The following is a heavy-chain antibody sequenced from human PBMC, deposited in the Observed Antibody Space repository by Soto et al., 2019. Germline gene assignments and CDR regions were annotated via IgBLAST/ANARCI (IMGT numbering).Heavy chain of an antibody. D-gene: IGHD3-10*01. CDR1: GFTFSSYG. V-gene: IGHV3-33*01. Sequence: QVQLVESGGGVVQPGRSLRLSCAASGFTFSSYGMHWVRQAPGKGLEWVAVIWYDGSNKYYADSVKRRFTISRDNSKNTLYLQINSLRSAATALHYCARDVTSYYYGSATPNYWGHVTLVTASS. CDR3: ARDVTSYYYGSATPNY. J-gene: IGHJ4*01. CDR2: IWYDGSNK.